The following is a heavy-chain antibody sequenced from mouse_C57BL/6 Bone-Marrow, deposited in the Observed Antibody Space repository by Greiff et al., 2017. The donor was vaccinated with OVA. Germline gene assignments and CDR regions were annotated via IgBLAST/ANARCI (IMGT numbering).Heavy chain of an antibody. CDR1: GYTFTDYE. CDR3: TRATTVVGAPFDY. Sequence: VQVVESGAELVRPGASVTLSCKASGYTFTDYEMHWVKQTPVHGLEWIGAIDPETGGTAYNQKFKGKAILTADKSSSTAYMELRSLTSEDSAVYYCTRATTVVGAPFDYWGQGTTLTVSS. CDR2: IDPETGGT. D-gene: IGHD1-1*01. J-gene: IGHJ2*01. V-gene: IGHV1-15*01.